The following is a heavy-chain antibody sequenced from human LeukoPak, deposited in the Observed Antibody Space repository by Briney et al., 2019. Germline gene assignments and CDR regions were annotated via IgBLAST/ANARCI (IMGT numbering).Heavy chain of an antibody. D-gene: IGHD3-3*01. CDR2: IYYSGST. J-gene: IGHJ3*02. Sequence: SETLSLTCTVSGGSISSYYWSWIRQPPGKGLEWIGYIYYSGSTNYNPSLKSRVTISVDTSKNQFSLKLSSVTAADTAVYYCARSRDFWSKDAFDIWGQGTMVTVLS. V-gene: IGHV4-59*01. CDR3: ARSRDFWSKDAFDI. CDR1: GGSISSYY.